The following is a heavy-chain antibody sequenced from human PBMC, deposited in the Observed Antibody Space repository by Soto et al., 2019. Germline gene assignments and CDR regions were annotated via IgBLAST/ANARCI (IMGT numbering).Heavy chain of an antibody. J-gene: IGHJ6*02. D-gene: IGHD1-7*01. Sequence: QVQLVQSGAEVKKPGSSVKVSCKASGGTFSSYAISWVRQAPGQGLEWMGGIIPIFGTANYAQKFQGRVTITADKSTSTAYMELSSLRSEDTAVYYCARVTGTTHYYYYYGMDVWGQGTTVTVSS. CDR1: GGTFSSYA. V-gene: IGHV1-69*06. CDR2: IIPIFGTA. CDR3: ARVTGTTHYYYYYGMDV.